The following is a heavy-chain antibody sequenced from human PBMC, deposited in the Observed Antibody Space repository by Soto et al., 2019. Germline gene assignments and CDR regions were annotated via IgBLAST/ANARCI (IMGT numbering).Heavy chain of an antibody. CDR2: ISYDGSNK. CDR1: GFTFSSYV. J-gene: IGHJ4*02. D-gene: IGHD1-26*01. Sequence: ESGGGVVQPGRSLRLSCAASGFTFSSYVMHWVRQAPGKGLEWVAVISYDGSNKYYADSVKGRFTISRDNSKNTLYLQMNSLRAEDTAVYYCARVPYSGNYGFDYWGQGTLVTVSS. CDR3: ARVPYSGNYGFDY. V-gene: IGHV3-30-3*01.